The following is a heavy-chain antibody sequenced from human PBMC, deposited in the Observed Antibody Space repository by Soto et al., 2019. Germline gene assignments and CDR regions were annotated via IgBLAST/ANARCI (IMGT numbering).Heavy chain of an antibody. J-gene: IGHJ4*02. CDR2: IIPILGIA. V-gene: IGHV1-69*04. CDR3: ARDVLRGYSGYDEPTYFDY. CDR1: GGTFSSYT. D-gene: IGHD5-12*01. Sequence: SVKVSCKASGGTFSSYTISWVRQAPGQGLEWIVRIIPILGIANYAHMFQGRVTITADKSTSTAYMELSSLRSEDTAVYYCARDVLRGYSGYDEPTYFDYWGQGTLVTVSS.